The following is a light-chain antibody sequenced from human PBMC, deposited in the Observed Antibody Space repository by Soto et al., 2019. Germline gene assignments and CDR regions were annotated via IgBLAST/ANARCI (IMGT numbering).Light chain of an antibody. CDR3: QQTYSTPHT. V-gene: IGKV1-39*01. J-gene: IGKJ2*01. CDR2: AAI. Sequence: DIQMTQSPSSLSASVGDRVTITCRASQTITTYLNWYQHKPGKAPKLLIYAAISLQSGVPSRLSGSVSGTDFTLTISSLQPEDFATYYCQQTYSTPHTFGQGTKVEIK. CDR1: QTITTY.